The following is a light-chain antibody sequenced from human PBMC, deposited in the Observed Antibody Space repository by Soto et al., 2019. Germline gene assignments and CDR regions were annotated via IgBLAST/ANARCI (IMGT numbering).Light chain of an antibody. CDR2: FGS. J-gene: IGKJ5*01. CDR1: QSLLYNNTYNY. V-gene: IGKV2-28*01. Sequence: EIVMTQSPLTLPVTPGEPASISCRSSQSLLYNNTYNYLDWYVQKPGQSPQLLVYFGSNRAPGVPNMFSGSGSGTDFALKINRVEAEDDGTYYCMQALQSLTFGQGTRLEIQ. CDR3: MQALQSLT.